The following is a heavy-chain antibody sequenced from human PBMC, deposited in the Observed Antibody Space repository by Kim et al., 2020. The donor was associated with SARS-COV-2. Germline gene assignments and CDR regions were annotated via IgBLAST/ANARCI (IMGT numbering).Heavy chain of an antibody. Sequence: GGSLRLSCAASGLSFSDSDMHWVRQASGKGLEWVGRISSKAKSYATTYAASVKGRFTIARDDSKHAAYLQKNSLKTEDAAVYYCTRNPGTTLAFWG. V-gene: IGHV3-73*01. D-gene: IGHD1-1*01. CDR3: TRNPGTTLAF. CDR1: GLSFSDSD. CDR2: ISSKAKSYAT. J-gene: IGHJ2*01.